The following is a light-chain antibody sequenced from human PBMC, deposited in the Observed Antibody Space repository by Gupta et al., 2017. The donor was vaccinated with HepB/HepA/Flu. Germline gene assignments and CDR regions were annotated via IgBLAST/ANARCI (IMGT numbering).Light chain of an antibody. CDR2: DVS. V-gene: IGLV2-14*03. Sequence: ITISCTGTNSDVGGYNYVSWYQQHPGKAPNLMIYDVSNRPSGVSNRFSGSKSGNTASLTISGLQAEDEADYYCSSYTSSSNVVFGGGTKLTVL. J-gene: IGLJ2*01. CDR3: SSYTSSSNVV. CDR1: NSDVGGYNY.